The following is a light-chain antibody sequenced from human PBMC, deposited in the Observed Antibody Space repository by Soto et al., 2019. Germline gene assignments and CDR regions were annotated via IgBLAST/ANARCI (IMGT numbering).Light chain of an antibody. CDR1: SSDVGGYNY. J-gene: IGLJ1*01. CDR2: DVS. CDR3: NSYTSSSSLLYV. Sequence: QSALTQPASVSGSPGQSITISCTGTSSDVGGYNYVSWYQQHPGKAPKLMIYDVSNRPSGVSNLFSGSKSGNTASLTISGLQAGDEVDYYCNSYTSSSSLLYVFGTGTKLTV. V-gene: IGLV2-14*01.